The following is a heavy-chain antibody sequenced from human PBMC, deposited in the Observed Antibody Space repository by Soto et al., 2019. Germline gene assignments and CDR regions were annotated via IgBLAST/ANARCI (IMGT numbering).Heavy chain of an antibody. V-gene: IGHV3-72*01. CDR3: AREGYDILNGPLLYYGMDV. CDR1: GFTFSDHY. J-gene: IGHJ6*02. Sequence: PGGSLSLSCAASGFTFSDHYMDWVRQAPGKGLEWVGRTRNKANSYTTEYAASVKGRFTISRDDSKNSLYLQMNSLKTEDTAVYYCAREGYDILNGPLLYYGMDVWGQGTTVTVSS. CDR2: TRNKANSYTT. D-gene: IGHD3-9*01.